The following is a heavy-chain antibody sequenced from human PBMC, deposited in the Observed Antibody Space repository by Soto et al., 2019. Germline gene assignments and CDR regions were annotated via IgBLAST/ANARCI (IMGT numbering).Heavy chain of an antibody. CDR3: ARVRSVTVYWYFDL. D-gene: IGHD4-4*01. J-gene: IGHJ2*01. CDR1: GGSISSYY. CDR2: IYYSGST. V-gene: IGHV4-59*01. Sequence: QVQLQESGPGLVKPSETLSLTCTVSGGSISSYYWSWIRQPPGKGLEWIGYIYYSGSTNYNPSLKSRVTISVDTSKNQFSLKLSSVTAADTAVYYCARVRSVTVYWYFDLWGRGTLVTVSS.